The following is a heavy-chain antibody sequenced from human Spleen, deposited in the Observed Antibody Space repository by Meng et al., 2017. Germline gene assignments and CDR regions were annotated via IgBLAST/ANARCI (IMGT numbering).Heavy chain of an antibody. Sequence: GESLKISCAASGFTFSDYYMSWIRQAPGKGLEWVSYISSSGSTIYYADSVKGRFTISRDKAKKSLYLQMNSLRAEDTAVYYCATDIAPVGPFDYWGQGTLVTVSS. V-gene: IGHV3-11*04. CDR3: ATDIAPVGPFDY. J-gene: IGHJ4*02. CDR2: ISSSGSTI. D-gene: IGHD6-13*01. CDR1: GFTFSDYY.